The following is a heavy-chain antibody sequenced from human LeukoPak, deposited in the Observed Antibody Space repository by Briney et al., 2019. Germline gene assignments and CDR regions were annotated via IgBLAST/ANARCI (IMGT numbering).Heavy chain of an antibody. CDR1: GASISSSAYY. V-gene: IGHV4-39*01. Sequence: PSETLSLTCTVSGASISSSAYYWGWIRQPPGKGLEWIGSIGGSNYYRGSTYYNPSLRSRVTIHVDTSKDQFSLKLSSVTAADTAVYYCARLETSVTEHNWFDPWGQGTLVTVSS. CDR2: IGGSNYYRGST. CDR3: ARLETSVTEHNWFDP. D-gene: IGHD2-21*02. J-gene: IGHJ5*02.